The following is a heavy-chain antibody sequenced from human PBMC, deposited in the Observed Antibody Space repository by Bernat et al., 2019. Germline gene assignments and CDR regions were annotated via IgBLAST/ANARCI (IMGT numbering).Heavy chain of an antibody. CDR2: ISAYNGNT. Sequence: QVQLVQSGAEVKKPGASVKVSCKASGYTFTSYGISWVRQAPGQGLEWMGWISAYNGNTNYAQKLQGRVTMTTDTSTSKAYMELRSLRSDDTAVYYCARGLGYSSGWYPDYYYYYVMDVWGQGTTVTVSS. CDR3: ARGLGYSSGWYPDYYYYYVMDV. CDR1: GYTFTSYG. J-gene: IGHJ6*02. D-gene: IGHD6-19*01. V-gene: IGHV1-18*01.